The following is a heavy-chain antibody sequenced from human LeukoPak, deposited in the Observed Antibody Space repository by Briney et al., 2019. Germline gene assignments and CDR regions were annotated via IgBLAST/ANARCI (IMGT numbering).Heavy chain of an antibody. CDR1: GGSFSGYY. Sequence: SETLSLTCAVYGGSFSGYYWSWIRQPPGKRLEWIGEINHGGSTNYNPSLKSRVTISVDTSKNQFSLKLTSVTAADTAVYYCARGMAVAGRGNWFDPWGQGTLVTVSS. CDR3: ARGMAVAGRGNWFDP. D-gene: IGHD6-19*01. CDR2: INHGGST. V-gene: IGHV4-34*01. J-gene: IGHJ5*02.